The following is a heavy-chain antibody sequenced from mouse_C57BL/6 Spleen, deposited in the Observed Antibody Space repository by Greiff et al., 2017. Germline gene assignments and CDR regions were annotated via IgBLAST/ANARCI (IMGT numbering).Heavy chain of an antibody. D-gene: IGHD1-1*01. CDR3: ARDRDYGSFYYFDY. Sequence: EVKLVESGGGLVKPGGSLKLSCAASGFTFSSYAMSWVRQTPEKRLEWVATISDGGSYTYYPDNVKGRVTISRDNAKNNLYLQMSHLKSEDTAMYYCARDRDYGSFYYFDYWGQGTTLTVSS. J-gene: IGHJ2*01. V-gene: IGHV5-4*01. CDR1: GFTFSSYA. CDR2: ISDGGSYT.